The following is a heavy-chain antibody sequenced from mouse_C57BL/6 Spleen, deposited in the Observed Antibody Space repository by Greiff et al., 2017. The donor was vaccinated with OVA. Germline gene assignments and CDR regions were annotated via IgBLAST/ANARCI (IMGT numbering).Heavy chain of an antibody. CDR1: GYTFTDYN. Sequence: EVQLQQSGPELVKPGASVKIPCKASGYTFTDYNMDWVKQSHGKSLEWIGDINPNNGGTIYNQKFKGKATLTVDKSSSTAYMELRSLTSEDTAVYYCARGDYGSRDFAYWGQGTLVTVSA. CDR2: INPNNGGT. CDR3: ARGDYGSRDFAY. J-gene: IGHJ3*01. D-gene: IGHD1-1*01. V-gene: IGHV1-18*01.